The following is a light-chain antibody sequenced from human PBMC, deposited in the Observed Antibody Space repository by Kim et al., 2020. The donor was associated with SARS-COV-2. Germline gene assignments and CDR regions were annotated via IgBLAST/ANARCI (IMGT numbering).Light chain of an antibody. V-gene: IGLV1-44*01. CDR2: NNN. CDR3: AAWDARLDGWV. Sequence: QSVLTQPPSASGTPGQRVTISCSGSSSNIGSKTVNWYQQLPGTAPKLLIYNNNQRPSGVPDRFSGSKSGTSASLAISGLQSEDEADYYCAAWDARLDGWVFGGGTQLTVL. J-gene: IGLJ3*02. CDR1: SSNIGSKT.